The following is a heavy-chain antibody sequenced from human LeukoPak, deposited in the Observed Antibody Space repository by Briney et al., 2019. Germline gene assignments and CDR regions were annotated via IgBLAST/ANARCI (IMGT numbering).Heavy chain of an antibody. CDR3: ARVEESGSGYDY. CDR1: GGSFSSGSYY. CDR2: IYYSGST. Sequence: SETLSLTCTVSGGSFSSGSYYWSWIRQPPGTGLEWIGYIYYSGSTNYNPSLKSRVTISVDTSKNQFSLKLSSVTAADTAVYYCARVEESGSGYDYWGQGTLVTVSS. V-gene: IGHV4-61*01. D-gene: IGHD3-3*01. J-gene: IGHJ4*02.